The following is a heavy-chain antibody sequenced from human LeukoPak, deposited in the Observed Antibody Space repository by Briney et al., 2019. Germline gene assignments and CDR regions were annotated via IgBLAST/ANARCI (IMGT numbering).Heavy chain of an antibody. J-gene: IGHJ5*02. CDR3: AGGKVGATGNWFDP. D-gene: IGHD1-26*01. CDR2: INHSGST. CDR1: GGSFSGYY. Sequence: SETLSLTCAVYGGSFSGYYWSWIRQPPGKGLEWIGEINHSGSTNYNPSLKSRVTISVDTSKNQFSLKLSSVTAADTAVYYCAGGKVGATGNWFDPCGQGTLVTVSS. V-gene: IGHV4-34*01.